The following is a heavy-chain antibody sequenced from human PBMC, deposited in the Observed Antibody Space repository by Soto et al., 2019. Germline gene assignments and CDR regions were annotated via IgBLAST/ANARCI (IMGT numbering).Heavy chain of an antibody. V-gene: IGHV3-15*07. CDR1: GFTFSNAW. Sequence: GGSLRLSCAASGFTFSNAWMNWVRQAPGKGLEWVGRIKSKTDGGTTDYAAPVKGRFTISRDDSKNTLYLPMNSLKTEDTAVYYWTTDLMNDPYYDFWSGYYSNFDYWGQGTLVTVSS. D-gene: IGHD3-3*01. CDR3: TTDLMNDPYYDFWSGYYSNFDY. J-gene: IGHJ4*02. CDR2: IKSKTDGGTT.